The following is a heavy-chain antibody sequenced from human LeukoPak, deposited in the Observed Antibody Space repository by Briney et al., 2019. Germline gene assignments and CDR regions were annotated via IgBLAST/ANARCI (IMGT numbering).Heavy chain of an antibody. V-gene: IGHV4-4*02. CDR3: ARGPTAYCSGGSCYSTPAFDI. CDR2: IYHSGST. D-gene: IGHD2-15*01. CDR1: GGSISSSNW. Sequence: SGTLSLTCAVSGGSISSSNWWSWVRQPPGKGLEWIGEIYHSGSTNYNPSLKSRVTISVDKSKNQFSLKLSSVTAADTAVYYCARGPTAYCSGGSCYSTPAFDIWGQGTMVTVSS. J-gene: IGHJ3*02.